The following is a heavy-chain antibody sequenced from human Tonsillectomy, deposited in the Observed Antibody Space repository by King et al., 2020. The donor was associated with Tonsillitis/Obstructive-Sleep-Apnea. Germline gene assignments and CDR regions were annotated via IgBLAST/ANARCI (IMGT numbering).Heavy chain of an antibody. CDR3: ACAPSNSHPPYYFYFYMDV. D-gene: IGHD4-11*01. J-gene: IGHJ6*03. CDR1: GFTFSSYA. Sequence: VQLVESGGGVVQPGRSLRLSCAASGFTFSSYAMHWVRQAPGKGLEWVAVISYDGSNKYYADSVKGRFTISRDNSKNTLYLQMNSLRAEDTAMYYCACAPSNSHPPYYFYFYMDVWGKGTTVTVSS. CDR2: ISYDGSNK. V-gene: IGHV3-30*04.